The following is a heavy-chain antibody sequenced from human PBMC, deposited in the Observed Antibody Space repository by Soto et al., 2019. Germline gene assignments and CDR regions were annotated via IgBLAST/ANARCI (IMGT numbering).Heavy chain of an antibody. V-gene: IGHV2-5*01. CDR3: ALKPRGYSYGSVDV. CDR2: IYWNDDK. CDR1: GFSLSTSGVG. Sequence: SGPTLVNPTQTLTLTCTFSGFSLSTSGVGVGWIRQPPGKALEWLALIYWNDDKRYSPSLKSRLTITKDTSKNQVVLTMTNMDPVDTATYYCALKPRGYSYGSVDVWGQGTTVTVSS. J-gene: IGHJ6*02. D-gene: IGHD5-18*01.